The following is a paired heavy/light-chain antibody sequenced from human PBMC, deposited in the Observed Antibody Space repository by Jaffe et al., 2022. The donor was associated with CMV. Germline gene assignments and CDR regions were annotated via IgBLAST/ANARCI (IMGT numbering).Heavy chain of an antibody. CDR2: IIPILGIA. CDR3: ARGNTMVRGAYYYYYYMDV. J-gene: IGHJ6*03. V-gene: IGHV1-69*09. CDR1: GGTFSSYA. D-gene: IGHD3-10*01. Sequence: QVQLVQSGAEVKKPGSSVKVSCKASGGTFSSYAISWVRQAPGQGLEWMGRIIPILGIANYAQKFQGRVTITADKSTSTAYMELSSLRSEDTAVYYCARGNTMVRGAYYYYYYMDVWGKGTTVTVSS.
Light chain of an antibody. CDR2: DVS. CDR3: SSYTSSSTPYVV. CDR1: SSDVGGYNY. Sequence: QSALTQPASVSGSPGQSITISCTGTSSDVGGYNYVSWYQQHPGKAPKLMIYDVSNRPSGVSNRFSGSKSGNTASLTISGLQAEDEADYYCSSYTSSSTPYVVFGGGTKLTVL. V-gene: IGLV2-14*03. J-gene: IGLJ2*01.